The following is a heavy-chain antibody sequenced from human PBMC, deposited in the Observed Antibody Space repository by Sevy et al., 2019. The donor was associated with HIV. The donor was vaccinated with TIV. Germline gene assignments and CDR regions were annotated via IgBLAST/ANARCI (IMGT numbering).Heavy chain of an antibody. CDR3: ARAYSSSWYSYYYYGMDV. J-gene: IGHJ6*02. Sequence: ASVKVSCKASGYTFTSYAMNWVRQAPGQGLEWMGWINPNTGNPTYAQGFTGRFVFSLDTSVSTAYLQISSLKAEDTAVYYCARAYSSSWYSYYYYGMDVWGQGTTVTVSS. CDR2: INPNTGNP. D-gene: IGHD6-13*01. CDR1: GYTFTSYA. V-gene: IGHV7-4-1*02.